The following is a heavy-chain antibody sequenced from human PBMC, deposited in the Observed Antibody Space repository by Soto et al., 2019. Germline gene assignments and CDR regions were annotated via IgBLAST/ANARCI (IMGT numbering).Heavy chain of an antibody. D-gene: IGHD1-20*01. J-gene: IGHJ6*02. CDR2: INKDGGTT. V-gene: IGHV3-23*01. Sequence: EVQLLESGGGLVQPGESLRLSCAASGFTFSDYFMNWVRQAPGKGLEWVSGINKDGGTTQNADFVRGRFTISRDNSRNTLYLQMNSVRAEDTALYYGAKDRHWYGMDVWGQGTTVTVS. CDR1: GFTFSDYF. CDR3: AKDRHWYGMDV.